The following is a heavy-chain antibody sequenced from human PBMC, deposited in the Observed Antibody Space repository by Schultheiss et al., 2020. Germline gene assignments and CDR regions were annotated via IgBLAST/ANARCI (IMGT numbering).Heavy chain of an antibody. CDR1: GFTFSSYG. Sequence: GGSLRLSCAASGFTFSSYGMHWVRQAPGKGLEWVAVIWYDGSNKYYADSVKGRFTISRDNSKNTLYLQMNSLRAEDTAVYYCARDHDYGDFPEYFQHWGQGT. V-gene: IGHV3-33*08. J-gene: IGHJ1*01. D-gene: IGHD4-17*01. CDR2: IWYDGSNK. CDR3: ARDHDYGDFPEYFQH.